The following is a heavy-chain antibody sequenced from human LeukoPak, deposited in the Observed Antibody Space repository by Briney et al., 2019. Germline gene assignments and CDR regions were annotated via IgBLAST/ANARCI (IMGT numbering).Heavy chain of an antibody. J-gene: IGHJ4*02. CDR2: IYYSGST. Sequence: SETLSLTRTVSGGSISSYYWSWIRQPPGKGLEWIGYIYYSGSTNYNPSLKSRVTISVDTSKNQFSLKLSSVTAADTAVYYCARGHSGWYYFDYWGQGTLVTVSS. CDR3: ARGHSGWYYFDY. V-gene: IGHV4-59*01. D-gene: IGHD6-19*01. CDR1: GGSISSYY.